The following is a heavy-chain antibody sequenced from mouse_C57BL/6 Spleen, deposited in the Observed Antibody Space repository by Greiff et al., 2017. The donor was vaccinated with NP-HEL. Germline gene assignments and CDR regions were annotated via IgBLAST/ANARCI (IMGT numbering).Heavy chain of an antibody. V-gene: IGHV7-3*01. J-gene: IGHJ2*01. D-gene: IGHD2-2*01. CDR1: GFTFTDYY. CDR3: ARYPGFYYFDY. Sequence: EVKLMESGGGLVQPGGSLSLSCAASGFTFTDYYMSWVRQPPGKALEWLGFIRNKANGYTTEYSASVKGRFTISRDNSQSILYLQMNALRAEDSATYYRARYPGFYYFDYWGQGTTLTVSS. CDR2: IRNKANGYTT.